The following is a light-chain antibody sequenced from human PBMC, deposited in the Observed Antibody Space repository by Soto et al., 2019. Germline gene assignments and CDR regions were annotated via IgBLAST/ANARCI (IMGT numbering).Light chain of an antibody. CDR3: SSYTSPRRVV. V-gene: IGLV2-14*01. Sequence: QSALTQPASVSGSPGQSITISCTGTSSDVGGYNYVSWYQQHPGKAPKLMIYDVSNRPSGVSNRFSGSKSGNTASLTISGLQAEDEADYYCSSYTSPRRVVFGGGTQLTVL. CDR2: DVS. J-gene: IGLJ2*01. CDR1: SSDVGGYNY.